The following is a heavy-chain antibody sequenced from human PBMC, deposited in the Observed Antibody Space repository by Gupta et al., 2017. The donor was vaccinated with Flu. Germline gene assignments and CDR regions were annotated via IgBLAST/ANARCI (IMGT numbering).Heavy chain of an antibody. Sequence: EVQLLESGGGLVQPGGSLRLSCAASGFTFSSYAMSWVRQAPGKGLDGVSAISGSGGSTYYADSVKGRFTISRDNSKNTLYLQMNSLRAEDTAVYYCAKEVQSGSYWGTKTDYWGQGTLVTVSS. D-gene: IGHD1-26*01. CDR3: AKEVQSGSYWGTKTDY. V-gene: IGHV3-23*01. CDR2: ISGSGGST. J-gene: IGHJ4*02. CDR1: GFTFSSYA.